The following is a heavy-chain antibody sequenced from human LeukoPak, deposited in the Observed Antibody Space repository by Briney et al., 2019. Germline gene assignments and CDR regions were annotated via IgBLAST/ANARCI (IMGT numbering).Heavy chain of an antibody. D-gene: IGHD3-10*01. Sequence: ASVKVSCKASGYTFTGYYIHWVRQAPGQGLEWVGRISPNSGGTNYAQKFQNRVTMTRDTSISTAYMELSRLISDDTAVYYCARESSDGSGSFDYWGQGTLVTVSS. CDR1: GYTFTGYY. CDR2: ISPNSGGT. J-gene: IGHJ4*02. V-gene: IGHV1-2*06. CDR3: ARESSDGSGSFDY.